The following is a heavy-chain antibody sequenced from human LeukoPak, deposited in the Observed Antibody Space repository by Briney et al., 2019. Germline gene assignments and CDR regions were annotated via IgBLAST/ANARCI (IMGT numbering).Heavy chain of an antibody. D-gene: IGHD4-17*01. CDR3: ASGDGASFDP. V-gene: IGHV3-21*01. CDR2: ISSSSSYI. Sequence: GGSLRLSCAASGFTFSSYSMNWFGQAPGKGLEWVSSISSSSSYIYYADSVKGRFTISRDNAKNSLYLQMNSLRAEDTAVYYCASGDGASFDPWGQGTLVTVSS. J-gene: IGHJ5*02. CDR1: GFTFSSYS.